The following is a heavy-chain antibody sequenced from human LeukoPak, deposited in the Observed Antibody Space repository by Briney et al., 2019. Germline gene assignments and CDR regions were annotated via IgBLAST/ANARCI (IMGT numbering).Heavy chain of an antibody. V-gene: IGHV3-23*01. CDR3: AKDMGMFYYDTTGYYGYYFDY. D-gene: IGHD3-22*01. CDR2: ITGSGGAT. CDR1: GFIFRSYA. Sequence: GGSLRLSCAASGFIFRSYATSWVRQAPGKGLEWVSGITGSGGATYYADSVKGRFTISRDNSKNTLYLQMKSLRAEDTAVYYCAKDMGMFYYDTTGYYGYYFDYWGQGTLVTVSS. J-gene: IGHJ4*02.